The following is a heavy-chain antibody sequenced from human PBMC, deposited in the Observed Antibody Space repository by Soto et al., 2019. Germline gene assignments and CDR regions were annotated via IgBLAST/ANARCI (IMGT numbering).Heavy chain of an antibody. CDR3: ARGNYYGPAYGMDV. CDR1: GYTFTDYY. V-gene: IGHV1-2*02. D-gene: IGHD3-10*01. CDR2: ISPKSGSA. J-gene: IGHJ6*02. Sequence: ASVKVSCKASGYTFTDYYIHWVRQAPGQGLEWMGWISPKSGSANFAQKFQGRVSMTRDTSITTAYMELRRLKSDDTAVYYCARGNYYGPAYGMDVWGQGTTVTVS.